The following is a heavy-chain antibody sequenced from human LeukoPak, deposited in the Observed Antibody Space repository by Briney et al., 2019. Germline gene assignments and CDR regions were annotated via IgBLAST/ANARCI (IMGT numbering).Heavy chain of an antibody. D-gene: IGHD3-10*01. CDR1: GRSFSGYY. CDR2: NNHSGIT. V-gene: IGHV4-34*01. CDR3: ARRSYAPYYYGSGRAYYFDY. Sequence: KSSETLSLTCAVYGRSFSGYYWTWIRQTPGKGLEWIRENNHSGITDYNPSLRSRVTISVDTSKNQFSLKLSSVTAADTAVYYCARRSYAPYYYGSGRAYYFDYWGQGTLVTVSS. J-gene: IGHJ4*02.